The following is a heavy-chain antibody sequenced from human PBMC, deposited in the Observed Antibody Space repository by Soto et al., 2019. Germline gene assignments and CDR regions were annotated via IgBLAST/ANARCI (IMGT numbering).Heavy chain of an antibody. CDR2: INPDTDDT. J-gene: IGHJ6*02. CDR3: ASDYFDRSGLYGMDL. D-gene: IGHD3-22*01. V-gene: IGHV1-2*02. Sequence: QLLQSGAEVRKPGASVKVSCKASGYTFIDYYMHWVRQAPGQGLEWMGWINPDTDDTHYAQKFEGRLIMTRDTSINTVYMELSRLTSYDTAVYYCASDYFDRSGLYGMDLWGQGTTVTVSS. CDR1: GYTFIDYY.